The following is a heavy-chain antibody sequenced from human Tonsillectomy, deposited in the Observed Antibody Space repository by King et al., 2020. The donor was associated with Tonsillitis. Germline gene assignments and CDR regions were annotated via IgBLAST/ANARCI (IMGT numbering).Heavy chain of an antibody. Sequence: VQLVESGGGLVQPGGSLRLSCAASGFTFSTSWMSWVRQAPGKGPEWVANIKQDGSEKYYVDSVKGRFTISRDNAKNSLYLQMNSLRVEDTAVYYCARDLGYYGWGSYWGWFDPWGQGTLVTVSS. CDR2: IKQDGSEK. CDR3: ARDLGYYGWGSYWGWFDP. D-gene: IGHD3-10*01. CDR1: GFTFSTSW. J-gene: IGHJ5*02. V-gene: IGHV3-7*01.